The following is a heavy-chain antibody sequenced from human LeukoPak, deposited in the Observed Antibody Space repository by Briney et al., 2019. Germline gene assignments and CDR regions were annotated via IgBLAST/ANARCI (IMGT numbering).Heavy chain of an antibody. Sequence: PSETLSLTCTVSGGSISSYYRSWIRQPAGKGLEWIGRIYTSGSTNYNPSLKGRVTMSVDTSKNQFSLKLSSVTAADTAVYYCARDPSGYYDIFTSGWFYYWGQGTLVSVSS. CDR1: GGSISSYY. J-gene: IGHJ4*02. CDR3: ARDPSGYYDIFTSGWFYY. V-gene: IGHV4-4*07. CDR2: IYTSGST. D-gene: IGHD3-9*01.